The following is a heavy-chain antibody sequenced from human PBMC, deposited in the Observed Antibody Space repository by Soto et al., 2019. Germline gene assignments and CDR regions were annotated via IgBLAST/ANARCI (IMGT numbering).Heavy chain of an antibody. Sequence: ASVKVSCKTSGGTFTSYAMHWVRQAPGQRLEWMGWINAGNGNTKYSQKFQGRVTSTRDTSASTAYMELSSLRSEDTAVYYCARGLPIVADYWGQGTLVTVSS. V-gene: IGHV1-3*01. J-gene: IGHJ4*02. D-gene: IGHD3-22*01. CDR2: INAGNGNT. CDR3: ARGLPIVADY. CDR1: GGTFTSYA.